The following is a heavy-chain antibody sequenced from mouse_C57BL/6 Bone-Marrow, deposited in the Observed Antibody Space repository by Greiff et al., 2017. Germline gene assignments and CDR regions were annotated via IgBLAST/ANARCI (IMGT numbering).Heavy chain of an antibody. CDR1: GYTFTSYG. CDR3: AKWNYGSSYENY. CDR2: IYPRSGNT. D-gene: IGHD1-1*01. V-gene: IGHV1-81*01. J-gene: IGHJ2*01. Sequence: QVQLQQSGAELARPGASVKLSCKASGYTFTSYGIRWVKQRTGQGLEWIGEIYPRSGNTYYNEKFKGKATLTADKSSSTAYMELRRLTSVDSAVYFLAKWNYGSSYENYWGQGTTLTVSS.